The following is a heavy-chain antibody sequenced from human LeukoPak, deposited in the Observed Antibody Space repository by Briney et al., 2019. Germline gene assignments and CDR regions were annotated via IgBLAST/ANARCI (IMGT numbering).Heavy chain of an antibody. CDR3: AGLTSSRRAFDV. CDR1: GASISSDDYY. Sequence: SETLSLTCTVSGASISSDDYYWGWIRQHPGKGLEWIGYIHHSGSTYYTPSLKSRVTISVDTSKNQFSLKLSSVTAADTAVYYCAGLTSSRRAFDVWGQGTMGTVSS. V-gene: IGHV4-31*03. CDR2: IHHSGST. J-gene: IGHJ3*01. D-gene: IGHD6-13*01.